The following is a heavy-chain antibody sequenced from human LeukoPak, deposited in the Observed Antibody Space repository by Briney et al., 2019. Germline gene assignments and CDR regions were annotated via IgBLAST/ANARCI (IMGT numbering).Heavy chain of an antibody. D-gene: IGHD2-2*03. Sequence: ASVKVSCKASGGTFSSYAISWVRQAPGQGLEWMGGIIPIFGTANYAQKFQGRVTITADESTSTAYMELSSLRSEDTAVYYCARGLDIVVVPAAQYYYYYGMDVWGQGTTVTVSS. V-gene: IGHV1-69*13. CDR2: IIPIFGTA. CDR1: GGTFSSYA. J-gene: IGHJ6*02. CDR3: ARGLDIVVVPAAQYYYYYGMDV.